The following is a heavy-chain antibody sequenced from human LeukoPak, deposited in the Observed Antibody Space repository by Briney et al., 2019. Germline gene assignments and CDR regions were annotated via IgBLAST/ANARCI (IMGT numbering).Heavy chain of an antibody. CDR1: GFTFSSYW. D-gene: IGHD5-12*01. J-gene: IGHJ4*02. Sequence: GGSLRLSCAASGFTFSSYWMSWVRQAPGKGLEWVANIKQDGSEKYYVDSVKGRFTISRDNAKNSLYLQMNSLRAEDTAEYFCARDHSDYVRVGLDYWGQGTLVTVSS. V-gene: IGHV3-7*01. CDR2: IKQDGSEK. CDR3: ARDHSDYVRVGLDY.